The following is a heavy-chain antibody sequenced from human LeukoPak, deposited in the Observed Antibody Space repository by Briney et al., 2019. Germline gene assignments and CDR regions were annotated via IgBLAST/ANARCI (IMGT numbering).Heavy chain of an antibody. CDR3: ARDLEYMITFGGVIVIPDFDY. CDR1: GYTFTSYG. D-gene: IGHD3-16*02. Sequence: ASVKVSCKASGYTFTSYGISWVRQAPGQGLEWMGWISAYNGNTNYAQKLQGRVTMTTDTSTSTAYMELRSQRSDDTAVYYCARDLEYMITFGGVIVIPDFDYWGQGTLVTVSS. V-gene: IGHV1-18*01. CDR2: ISAYNGNT. J-gene: IGHJ4*02.